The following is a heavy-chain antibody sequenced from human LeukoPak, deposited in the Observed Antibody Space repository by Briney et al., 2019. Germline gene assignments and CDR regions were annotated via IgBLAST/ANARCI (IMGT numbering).Heavy chain of an antibody. CDR1: GGSISSYY. CDR3: ARHEGSGWTRFDY. CDR2: IYYSGST. V-gene: IGHV4-59*08. Sequence: SETLSLTCAVYGGSISSYYWSWIRQPPGKGLEWIGYIYYSGSTNYNPSLKSRVTISVDTSKNQFSLKLSSVTAADTAVYYCARHEGSGWTRFDYWGQGTLVTVSS. D-gene: IGHD6-19*01. J-gene: IGHJ4*02.